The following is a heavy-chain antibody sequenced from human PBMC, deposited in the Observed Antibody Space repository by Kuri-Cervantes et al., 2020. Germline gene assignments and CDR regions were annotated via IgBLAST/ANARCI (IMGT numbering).Heavy chain of an antibody. Sequence: RESLRPSCPASGLTFSSYAMSWVRQAPGKVLEWVSAISGSGGSSNYAYSVTVRFTISRDNSKNTLYLQRNSLRAEDPAVYYCAKARCGYGGRYNDYWGQGTLVTVSS. V-gene: IGHV3-23*01. J-gene: IGHJ4*02. CDR3: AKARCGYGGRYNDY. D-gene: IGHD1-1*01. CDR1: GLTFSSYA. CDR2: ISGSGGSS.